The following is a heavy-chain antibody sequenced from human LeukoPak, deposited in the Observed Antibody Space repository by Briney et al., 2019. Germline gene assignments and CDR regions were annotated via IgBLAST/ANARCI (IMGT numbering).Heavy chain of an antibody. D-gene: IGHD4-17*01. J-gene: IGHJ6*02. CDR2: ISYDGSNK. CDR3: ARERFYGMDV. V-gene: IGHV3-30*19. CDR1: GFIFSSYG. Sequence: GGSLRLSCAASGFIFSSYGMHRVRQAPGKGLEWVAVISYDGSNKYYADSVKGRFTISRDNSKNTLYLQMNSLRAEDTAVYYCARERFYGMDVWGQGTTVTVSS.